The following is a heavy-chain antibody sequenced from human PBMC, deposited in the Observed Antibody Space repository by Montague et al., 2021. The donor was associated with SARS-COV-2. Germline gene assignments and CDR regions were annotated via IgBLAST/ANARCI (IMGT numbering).Heavy chain of an antibody. CDR1: GDSVSSNSAT. CDR3: VRGIEAAGSYDY. J-gene: IGHJ4*02. D-gene: IGHD6-13*01. V-gene: IGHV6-1*01. Sequence: CAISGDSVSSNSATWNWIRQSPSRGLEWLGRTYYRPMWKSDYARXVKSRIAINPDTSKNQFSLQLSSVTPEDTALYYCVRGIEAAGSYDYLGQGTLVTVSS. CDR2: TYYRPMWKS.